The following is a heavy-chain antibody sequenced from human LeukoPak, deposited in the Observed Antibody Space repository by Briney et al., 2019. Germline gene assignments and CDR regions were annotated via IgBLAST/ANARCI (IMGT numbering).Heavy chain of an antibody. J-gene: IGHJ4*02. V-gene: IGHV3-48*01. Sequence: GGSLRLSCAASGFTFSTYSMNWVRRAPGKGLEWISYIGGTHDTIIYADSVKGRFTISRDNAKNLLFLQMNSLRAEDTAVYYCARDRDYGFTYWGQGTLVTVSS. D-gene: IGHD4-17*01. CDR3: ARDRDYGFTY. CDR1: GFTFSTYS. CDR2: IGGTHDTI.